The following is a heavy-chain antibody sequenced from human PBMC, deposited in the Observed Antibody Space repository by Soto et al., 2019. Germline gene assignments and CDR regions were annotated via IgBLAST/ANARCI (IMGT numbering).Heavy chain of an antibody. D-gene: IGHD3-3*01. CDR1: GYTFTSYY. V-gene: IGHV1-24*01. CDR2: FDPEDGET. Sequence: ASVKVSCKASGYTFTSYYMHCVRQAPGKGLEWMGGFDPEDGETIYAQKFQGRVTMTEDTSTDTAYMELSSLRSEDTAVYYCATVGDDFWSGYDVWGQGTTVTVSS. J-gene: IGHJ6*02. CDR3: ATVGDDFWSGYDV.